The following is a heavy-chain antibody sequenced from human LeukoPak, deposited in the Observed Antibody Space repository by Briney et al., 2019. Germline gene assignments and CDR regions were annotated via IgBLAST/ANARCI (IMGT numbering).Heavy chain of an antibody. D-gene: IGHD3-22*01. Sequence: GGSLRLSCAASGFTFSSYAMSWVRQALGKGLEWVSAISGSGGSTYYADSVKGRFTISRDNSKNTLYLQMNSLRAEDTAVYYCAKSYYYDSSGYYPYWGQGTLVTVSS. J-gene: IGHJ4*02. V-gene: IGHV3-23*01. CDR2: ISGSGGST. CDR1: GFTFSSYA. CDR3: AKSYYYDSSGYYPY.